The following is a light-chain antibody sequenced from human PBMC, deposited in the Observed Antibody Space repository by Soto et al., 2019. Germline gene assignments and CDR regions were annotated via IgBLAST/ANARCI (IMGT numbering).Light chain of an antibody. Sequence: QSALTQPASVSGSPGQSITISCTGTSSDVGGYNYVSWYQQHPGKAPKLMIYDVSNRPSGVSTRFSGSKSGNTASLTISGLQAEDEADYYCSSYTSSILFGGGTEVTVL. V-gene: IGLV2-14*01. CDR2: DVS. J-gene: IGLJ2*01. CDR1: SSDVGGYNY. CDR3: SSYTSSIL.